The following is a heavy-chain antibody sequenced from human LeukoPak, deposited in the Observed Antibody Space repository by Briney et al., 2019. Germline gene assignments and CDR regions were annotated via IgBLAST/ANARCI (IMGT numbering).Heavy chain of an antibody. CDR3: AREDRLSIFGVVPSANGMDV. D-gene: IGHD3-3*01. CDR1: GYTFTSYY. Sequence: ASVKVSCKASGYTFTSYYMHWVRQAPGQGLEWMGIINPSGGSTSYAQKFQGRVTMTRGTSTSTVYMELSSLRSEDTAVYYCAREDRLSIFGVVPSANGMDVWGQGTTVTVFS. CDR2: INPSGGST. J-gene: IGHJ6*02. V-gene: IGHV1-46*01.